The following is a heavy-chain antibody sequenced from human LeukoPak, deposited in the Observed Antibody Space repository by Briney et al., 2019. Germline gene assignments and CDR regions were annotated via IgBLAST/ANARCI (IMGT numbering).Heavy chain of an antibody. CDR1: GGSFSGYY. V-gene: IGHV4-34*01. CDR3: AREQQWPYYGMDV. Sequence: SETLSLTCAVYGGSFSGYYWSWIRQPPGKGLEWIGEINHSGSTNYNPSLKSRVTISVDTSKNQFSLKLSSVTAADTAVYYCAREQQWPYYGMDVWGQGTTVTVS. CDR2: INHSGST. J-gene: IGHJ6*02. D-gene: IGHD6-19*01.